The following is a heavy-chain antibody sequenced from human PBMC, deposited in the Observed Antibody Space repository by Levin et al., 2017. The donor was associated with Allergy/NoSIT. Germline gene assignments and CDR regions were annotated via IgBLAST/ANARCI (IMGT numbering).Heavy chain of an antibody. CDR3: ARSHYDFWSGYYPSFDY. D-gene: IGHD3-3*01. CDR2: INHSGST. Sequence: SQTLSLPCAVYGGSFSGYYWSWIRQPPGKGLEWIGEINHSGSTNYNPSLKSRVTISVDTSKNQFSLKLSSVTAADTAVYYCARSHYDFWSGYYPSFDYWGQGTLVTVSS. J-gene: IGHJ4*02. CDR1: GGSFSGYY. V-gene: IGHV4-34*01.